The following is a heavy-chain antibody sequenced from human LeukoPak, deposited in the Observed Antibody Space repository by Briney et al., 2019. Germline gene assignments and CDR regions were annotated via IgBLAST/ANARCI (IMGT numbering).Heavy chain of an antibody. CDR2: ISSSGGTT. Sequence: GGSLRLSCAASGFTFSSNAMAWVRQAPGKGLEWVSAISSSGGTTFYADSVKGRFTISRVHSKNTLYLQMNSPRAEDTAVYYCARSVVNNPFDSWGQGTLVTVSS. D-gene: IGHD3-22*01. CDR1: GFTFSSNA. V-gene: IGHV3-23*01. CDR3: ARSVVNNPFDS. J-gene: IGHJ4*02.